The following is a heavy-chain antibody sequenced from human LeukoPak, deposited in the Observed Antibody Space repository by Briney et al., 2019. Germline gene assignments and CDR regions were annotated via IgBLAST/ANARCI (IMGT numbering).Heavy chain of an antibody. CDR1: GFTFSSFA. CDR2: ISRNWGST. Sequence: GGSLRLSCSASGFTFSSFAMHWVRQAPGKGLEYVAAISRNWGSTHYADSVKGRFTISRDNSKSTLYLQMSSLRAEDTAVYLCVKDLRSDFMGVLSRYLSYWGQGTLVTVSS. D-gene: IGHD2/OR15-2a*01. CDR3: VKDLRSDFMGVLSRYLSY. V-gene: IGHV3-64D*09. J-gene: IGHJ4*02.